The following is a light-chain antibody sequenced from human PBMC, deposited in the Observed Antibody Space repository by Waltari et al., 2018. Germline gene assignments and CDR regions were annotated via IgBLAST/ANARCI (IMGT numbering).Light chain of an antibody. J-gene: IGLJ2*01. CDR3: SSYTSSSTGI. V-gene: IGLV2-14*01. Sequence: QSALTQPASVSGSPGQSITISCTGTSSDLGGYNFVSWYQQHPGKVPNLLFVEGYNRPSGVSYRFSVSKSGTTASLTISGLQAEDEADYYCSSYTSSSTGIFGGGTKLTVL. CDR2: EGY. CDR1: SSDLGGYNF.